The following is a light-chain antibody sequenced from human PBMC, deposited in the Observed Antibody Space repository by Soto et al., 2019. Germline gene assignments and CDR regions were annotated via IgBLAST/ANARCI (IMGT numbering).Light chain of an antibody. CDR2: GAS. V-gene: IGKV3-20*01. CDR3: QQYGSSPRT. CDR1: QSVSSSY. J-gene: IGKJ1*01. Sequence: ENVLTQSPGTLSLSPGERATLSCRASQSVSSSYLAWYQQKPGQAPRLLIYGASSRATGIPDRFSGSGSGTGFTLTISRLEPEDVAIYYCQQYGSSPRTFGQGTKVEIK.